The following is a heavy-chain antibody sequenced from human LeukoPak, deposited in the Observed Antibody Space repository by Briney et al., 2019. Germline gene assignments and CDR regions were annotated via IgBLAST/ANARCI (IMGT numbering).Heavy chain of an antibody. D-gene: IGHD6-13*01. CDR1: GFTFDDYA. V-gene: IGHV3-9*01. J-gene: IGHJ4*02. CDR3: AKESSKVGLAAAPYFDY. CDR2: ISWNSDKI. Sequence: PGGSLRLSCAASGFTFDDYAMHWVRQAPGKGLEWVSSISWNSDKIGYADSVKGRFTISRDNAKNSLYLQLNSLKAEDTALYYCAKESSKVGLAAAPYFDYWGQGALVTVSS.